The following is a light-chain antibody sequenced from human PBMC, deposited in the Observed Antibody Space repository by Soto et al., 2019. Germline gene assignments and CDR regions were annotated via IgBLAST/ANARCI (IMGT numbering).Light chain of an antibody. J-gene: IGLJ1*01. V-gene: IGLV2-14*01. Sequence: QSVLTQPASVSGSPGQSITISCTGTSSDVGGYNFVSWYQQHPGKAPKLMIYEVNNRPSGVSNRFSGSKSGNTASLTISGLQAEDEADYYCSSYTSGSTLGVFGTGTKLTVL. CDR2: EVN. CDR3: SSYTSGSTLGV. CDR1: SSDVGGYNF.